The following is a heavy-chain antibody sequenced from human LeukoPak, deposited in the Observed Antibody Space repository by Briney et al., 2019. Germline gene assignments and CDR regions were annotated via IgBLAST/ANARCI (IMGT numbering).Heavy chain of an antibody. CDR2: IRSSGATI. Sequence: GGSLRLSCVASGFTFSSYSMNWVRQAPGKGLEWVSYIRSSGATIYYADSVRGRFTISRDNAKNSVYLQMNSLRDEDTAVYYCVRDPDALDYWGQGTLVPVSS. CDR1: GFTFSSYS. J-gene: IGHJ4*02. CDR3: VRDPDALDY. V-gene: IGHV3-48*02.